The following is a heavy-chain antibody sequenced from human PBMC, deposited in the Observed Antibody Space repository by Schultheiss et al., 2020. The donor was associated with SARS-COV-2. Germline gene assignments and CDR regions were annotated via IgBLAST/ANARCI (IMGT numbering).Heavy chain of an antibody. Sequence: GESLKISCAASGFTFSSYGMHWVRQAPGKGLEWVAVISYDGSNKYYADSVKGRFTISRDNSKNTLYLQMNSLRAEDTAVYYCAKVLGYCSSTSCSPDYWGQGTLVTVSS. CDR1: GFTFSSYG. CDR3: AKVLGYCSSTSCSPDY. V-gene: IGHV3-30*18. D-gene: IGHD2-2*01. CDR2: ISYDGSNK. J-gene: IGHJ4*02.